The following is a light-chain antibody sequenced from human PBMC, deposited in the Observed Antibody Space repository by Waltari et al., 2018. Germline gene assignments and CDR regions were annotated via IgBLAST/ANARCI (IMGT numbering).Light chain of an antibody. Sequence: EVIMTQSPDTLSVSPGERGTRSGRASQSVSYNLAWYQQKPGQAPRLLIYGASTRATGIPARFSGSGSGTEFTLTISSLQSEDFAVYYCQQYNNWWTFGQGTKVEVK. CDR2: GAS. J-gene: IGKJ1*01. CDR3: QQYNNWWT. V-gene: IGKV3-15*01. CDR1: QSVSYN.